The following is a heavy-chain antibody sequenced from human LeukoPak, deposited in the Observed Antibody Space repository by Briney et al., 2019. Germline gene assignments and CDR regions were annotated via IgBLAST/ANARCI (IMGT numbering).Heavy chain of an antibody. V-gene: IGHV3-30*02. D-gene: IGHD5-12*01. CDR2: IRYDGSNK. Sequence: QSGGSLRLSCAASGFTFSSYGMHWVRQAPGKGLEWVAFIRYDGSNKYYADSVKGRFTISRDNSKNTLYLQMNSLRAEDTAVYYCAMGRGYSGYDSSHWGQGTLVTVSS. CDR1: GFTFSSYG. J-gene: IGHJ4*02. CDR3: AMGRGYSGYDSSH.